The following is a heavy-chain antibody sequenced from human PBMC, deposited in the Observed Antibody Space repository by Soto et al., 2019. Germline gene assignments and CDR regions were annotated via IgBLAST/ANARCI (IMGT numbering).Heavy chain of an antibody. D-gene: IGHD6-19*01. Sequence: QVQLVESGGGVVQPGRSLRLSCAASGFTFSSYAMHWVRQAPGKGLEWVAVISYDGSNKYYADSVKGRFTISRDNSKNTLYLQMNSLRAEDTAVYYCARDGNGGLPEAVAGLFDYWGQGTLVTVSS. V-gene: IGHV3-30-3*01. CDR2: ISYDGSNK. CDR3: ARDGNGGLPEAVAGLFDY. CDR1: GFTFSSYA. J-gene: IGHJ4*02.